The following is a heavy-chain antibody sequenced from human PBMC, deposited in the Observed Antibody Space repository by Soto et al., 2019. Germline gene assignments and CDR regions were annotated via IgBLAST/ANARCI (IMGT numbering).Heavy chain of an antibody. CDR3: ASGRGGDGY. J-gene: IGHJ4*02. Sequence: QVQLQESGPGLVKPSQTLSLTCSVSGRPISNDGNYWSWIRQHPGKGLEWIGYIYSSGRTDYSPSLKSRAIISAETSKNQFSLKLSSVTAADTAVDYCASGRGGDGYWGQGTLVTVSS. CDR2: IYSSGRT. V-gene: IGHV4-31*03. CDR1: GRPISNDGNY. D-gene: IGHD2-21*02.